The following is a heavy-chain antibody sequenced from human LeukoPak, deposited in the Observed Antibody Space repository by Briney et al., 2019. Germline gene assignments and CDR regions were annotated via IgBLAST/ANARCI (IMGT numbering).Heavy chain of an antibody. D-gene: IGHD3-10*01. Sequence: PGGSLRLSCAASGFTFSNAWMSWVRQAPGKGLEWVGRIKSKTDGGTTDYAAPVKGRFTISRDDSKNTLYLQMNSLKTEDTAVYYCTTGGPMVRGVISNRDWFDPWGQGTLVTVPS. CDR3: TTGGPMVRGVISNRDWFDP. CDR2: IKSKTDGGTT. CDR1: GFTFSNAW. V-gene: IGHV3-15*01. J-gene: IGHJ5*02.